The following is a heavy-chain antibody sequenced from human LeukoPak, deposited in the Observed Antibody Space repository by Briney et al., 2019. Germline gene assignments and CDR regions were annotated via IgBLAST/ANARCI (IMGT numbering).Heavy chain of an antibody. V-gene: IGHV5-51*01. CDR3: ARQDVDTAMVAFDI. Sequence: GESLKISCMGSGYSFTSYWVGWVRQMPGKGLEWMGIIYPGDSDTRYSPAFQVQVTTSADKSISTAYLQWSSLKASDTAMYYCARQDVDTAMVAFDIWGQGTIVTVSS. J-gene: IGHJ3*02. D-gene: IGHD5-18*01. CDR1: GYSFTSYW. CDR2: IYPGDSDT.